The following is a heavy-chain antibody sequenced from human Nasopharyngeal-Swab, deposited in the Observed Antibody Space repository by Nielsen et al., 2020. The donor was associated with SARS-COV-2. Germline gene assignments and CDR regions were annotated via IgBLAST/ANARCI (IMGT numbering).Heavy chain of an antibody. CDR3: AKGYCSSTSCYNVFDY. J-gene: IGHJ4*02. CDR2: ISGSGGST. CDR1: GFTFSSYA. Sequence: GESLKISCAASGFTFSSYAMSWVRQAPGKGLEWVSAISGSGGSTYYADSVKGRFTISRDNSKNTLYLQMNSLRAEDTAVYYCAKGYCSSTSCYNVFDYWGQGTLVTASS. D-gene: IGHD2-2*02. V-gene: IGHV3-23*01.